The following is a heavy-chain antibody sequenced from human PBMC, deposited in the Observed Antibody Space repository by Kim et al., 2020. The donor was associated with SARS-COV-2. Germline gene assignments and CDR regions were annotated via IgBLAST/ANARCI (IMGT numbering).Heavy chain of an antibody. J-gene: IGHJ6*02. V-gene: IGHV4-61*01. Sequence: SETLSLTCTVSGGSVSSGSYYWSWIRQPPGKGLEWIGYIYYSGSTNYNPSLKSRVTISVDTSKNQFSLKLSSVTAADTAVYYCARAADYGDYEGRYYYGMDVWGQGTTVTVSS. CDR3: ARAADYGDYEGRYYYGMDV. CDR1: GGSVSSGSYY. CDR2: IYYSGST. D-gene: IGHD4-17*01.